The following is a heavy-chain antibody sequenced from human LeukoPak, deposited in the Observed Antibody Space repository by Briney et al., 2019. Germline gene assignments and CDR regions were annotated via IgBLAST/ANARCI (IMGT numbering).Heavy chain of an antibody. Sequence: ASVKVSCKASGYTFTGYYMHWVRQAPGQGLEWMGWINPNSGGTNYAQKFQGWATMTRDTSISTAYMELSRLRSDDTAVYYCARDGDYYGSGSGAFDIWGQGTMVTVSS. CDR2: INPNSGGT. CDR3: ARDGDYYGSGSGAFDI. D-gene: IGHD3-10*01. CDR1: GYTFTGYY. V-gene: IGHV1-2*04. J-gene: IGHJ3*02.